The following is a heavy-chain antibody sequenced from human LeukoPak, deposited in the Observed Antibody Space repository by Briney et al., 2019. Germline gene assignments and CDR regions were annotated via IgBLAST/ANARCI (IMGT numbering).Heavy chain of an antibody. CDR1: GFTFGDYA. D-gene: IGHD2-2*01. J-gene: IGHJ3*02. V-gene: IGHV3-49*04. CDR3: TRAQDIVVVPAAMGTSAFDI. Sequence: SGGSLRLSCTASGFTFGDYAMSWVRQAPGKGLEWVGFIRSKAYGGTTEYAASVKGRFTISRDDSKSIAYLQMNSLKTEDTAVYYCTRAQDIVVVPAAMGTSAFDIWDQGTMVTVSS. CDR2: IRSKAYGGTT.